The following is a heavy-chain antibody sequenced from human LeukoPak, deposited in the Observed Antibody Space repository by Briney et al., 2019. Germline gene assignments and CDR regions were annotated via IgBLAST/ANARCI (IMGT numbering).Heavy chain of an antibody. Sequence: SETLSLTCTVSGGSISTTSYYWGWIRQPPGKRLEWIGNIYYSGSTYYNPSLKSRVAMSVDTSNNQFSLKLNSVTAADTAVYYCANLGYYNYGMDVWGQGTTVTVSS. J-gene: IGHJ6*02. CDR1: GGSISTTSYY. V-gene: IGHV4-39*01. CDR2: IYYSGST. CDR3: ANLGYYNYGMDV.